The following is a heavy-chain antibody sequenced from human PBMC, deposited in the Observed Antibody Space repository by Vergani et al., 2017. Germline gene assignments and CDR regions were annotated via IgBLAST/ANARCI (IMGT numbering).Heavy chain of an antibody. CDR3: AKDLEG. V-gene: IGHV3-30*18. CDR1: GFTFSSYG. D-gene: IGHD5-24*01. J-gene: IGHJ4*02. Sequence: VQLVESGGGLVQPGRSLRLSCAASGFTFSSYGMHWVRQAPGKGLEWVAVISYDGSNKYYADSVKGRFTISRDNSKNTLYLQMNSLRAEDTAVYYCAKDLEGWGQGTLVTVSS. CDR2: ISYDGSNK.